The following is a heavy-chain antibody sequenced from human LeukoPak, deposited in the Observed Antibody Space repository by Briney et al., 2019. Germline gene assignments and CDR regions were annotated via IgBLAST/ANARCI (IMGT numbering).Heavy chain of an antibody. J-gene: IGHJ4*02. Sequence: ASVKVSCKASGGTFSSYAISWVRQAPGQGLEWMGGIIPIFGTANYAQKFQGRVTITADKSTSTAYMELSSLRSEDTAVYYCARGQVDTAMVYHWGQGTLATVSS. D-gene: IGHD5-18*01. V-gene: IGHV1-69*06. CDR3: ARGQVDTAMVYH. CDR2: IIPIFGTA. CDR1: GGTFSSYA.